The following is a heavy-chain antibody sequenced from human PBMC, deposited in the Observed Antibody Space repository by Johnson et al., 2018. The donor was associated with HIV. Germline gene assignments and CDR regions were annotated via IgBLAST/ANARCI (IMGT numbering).Heavy chain of an antibody. CDR3: GGSRVDIVVVAGAFDI. V-gene: IGHV3-30-3*01. D-gene: IGHD2-15*01. CDR1: GFTFSRHA. Sequence: QVQLVESGGGVVQPGRSLRLSCAASGFTFSRHAMHWVRQAPGKGLEWVALISYDGSNKYYADSVKGRFPNSRDNSKNTLYLQMNSLRAEDTAVYYCGGSRVDIVVVAGAFDIWGQGTMVTVSS. J-gene: IGHJ3*02. CDR2: ISYDGSNK.